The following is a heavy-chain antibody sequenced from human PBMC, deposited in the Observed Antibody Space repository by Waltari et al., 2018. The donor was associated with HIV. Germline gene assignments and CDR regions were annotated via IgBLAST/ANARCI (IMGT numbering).Heavy chain of an antibody. J-gene: IGHJ4*02. D-gene: IGHD5-18*01. V-gene: IGHV3-20*04. CDR2: INWNGGST. CDR3: AREKRKNSYGYWFDY. Sequence: EVQLVESGGGVVRPGGSLRLACAASGFIFDDYGMSWVRQAPGKGLEWVSGINWNGGSTGYEDSVKGRFTISRDNAKNSLYLQMNSLRAEDTALYYCAREKRKNSYGYWFDYWGQGTLVTVSS. CDR1: GFIFDDYG.